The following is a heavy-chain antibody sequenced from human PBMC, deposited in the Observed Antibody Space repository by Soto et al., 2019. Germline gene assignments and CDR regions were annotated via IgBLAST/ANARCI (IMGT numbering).Heavy chain of an antibody. CDR3: ARFVRSCSGTTCYTRADV. Sequence: SATLSLTCTVSGGSVSSGSYYWSWIRQPPGKGLEWIGYIYYSGSTNYNPSLKSRVTISVDTSKNQFSLKLRSVIVADTAVYHCARFVRSCSGTTCYTRADVWGQGTTVTVSS. CDR2: IYYSGST. J-gene: IGHJ6*02. D-gene: IGHD2-2*02. CDR1: GGSVSSGSYY. V-gene: IGHV4-61*01.